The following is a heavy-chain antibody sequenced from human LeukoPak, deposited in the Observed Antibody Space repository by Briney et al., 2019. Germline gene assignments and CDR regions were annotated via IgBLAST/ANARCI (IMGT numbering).Heavy chain of an antibody. Sequence: GGSLRLSCAASGFTFSTYWMSWVRQAPGKGLEGVANIKQDGSDKYYVDSVKGRFTISRDNAKNSLFLQMNSLIAEDTAVYYCARVRCSSNSCFPDYWGQGTLVTVSS. D-gene: IGHD2-2*01. J-gene: IGHJ4*02. V-gene: IGHV3-7*01. CDR2: IKQDGSDK. CDR3: ARVRCSSNSCFPDY. CDR1: GFTFSTYW.